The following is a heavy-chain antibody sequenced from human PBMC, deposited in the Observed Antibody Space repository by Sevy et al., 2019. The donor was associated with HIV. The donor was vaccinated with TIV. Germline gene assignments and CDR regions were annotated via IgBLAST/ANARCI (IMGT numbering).Heavy chain of an antibody. D-gene: IGHD2-15*01. CDR2: ISAYNGNT. V-gene: IGHV1-18*01. CDR1: GYTFTSYG. CDR3: AGQIGYCSGGSCYSLYGMDV. Sequence: ASVKVSCKASGYTFTSYGISWVRQAPGQGLEWMGWISAYNGNTNYAQKLQGRVTMTTDTSTSTAYMELRSLRSDATAVYYCAGQIGYCSGGSCYSLYGMDVWGQGTTVTVSS. J-gene: IGHJ6*02.